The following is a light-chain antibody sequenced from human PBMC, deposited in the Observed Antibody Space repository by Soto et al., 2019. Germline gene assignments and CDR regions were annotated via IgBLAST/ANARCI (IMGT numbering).Light chain of an antibody. CDR3: QKGGDGTRFP. Sequence: EIVLTQSPATLSLSPGQRATLSCRASPSVGAYLAWYQQKVGQAPRLLIYDASNRASFIPARFSGSGSGTDFTLTISSLEPEDFAVYYFQKGGDGTRFPFGPGTRVEI. V-gene: IGKV3-11*01. CDR1: PSVGAY. CDR2: DAS. J-gene: IGKJ3*01.